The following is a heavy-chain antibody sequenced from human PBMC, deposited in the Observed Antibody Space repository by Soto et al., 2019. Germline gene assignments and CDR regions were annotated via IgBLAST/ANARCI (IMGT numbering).Heavy chain of an antibody. D-gene: IGHD6-6*01. Sequence: PSETLSLTCTVPGGSTSSYYWSWIRQPPGKGLEWIGYIYYSGSTNYNPSLKSRVTISVDTSKNQFSLKLSSVTAADTAVYYCARESRDSSSAAYTFDYWGQGTLVTVSS. J-gene: IGHJ4*02. CDR3: ARESRDSSSAAYTFDY. V-gene: IGHV4-59*01. CDR2: IYYSGST. CDR1: GGSTSSYY.